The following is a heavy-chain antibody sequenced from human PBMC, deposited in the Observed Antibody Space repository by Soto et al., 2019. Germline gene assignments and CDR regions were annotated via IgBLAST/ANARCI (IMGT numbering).Heavy chain of an antibody. D-gene: IGHD3-10*01. CDR3: ARTSSYGSGSYSNFDY. J-gene: IGHJ4*02. CDR2: TYYSGST. CDR1: GGSISSGGYY. V-gene: IGHV4-31*03. Sequence: SETLSLTCTVSGGSISSGGYYWSWIRQHPGKGLEWIGYTYYSGSTYYNPSLKSRVTISVDTSKNQFSLKLSSVTAADTAVYYCARTSSYGSGSYSNFDYWGQGTLVTSPQ.